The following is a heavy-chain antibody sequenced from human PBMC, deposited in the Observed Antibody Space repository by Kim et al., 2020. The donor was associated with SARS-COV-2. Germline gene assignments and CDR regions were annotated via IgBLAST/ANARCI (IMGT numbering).Heavy chain of an antibody. Sequence: ASVKVSCKASGYRITSHAMNWVRLAPGQGLEWMGWINTITGSPRYAQDFTGRFDLYLDTSVNTAYLQISSLKADDTAIYYCARERACSGGTCSVHFDSWGQGTLVTVSS. D-gene: IGHD2-15*01. J-gene: IGHJ4*02. CDR2: INTITGSP. CDR1: GYRITSHA. CDR3: ARERACSGGTCSVHFDS. V-gene: IGHV7-4-1*02.